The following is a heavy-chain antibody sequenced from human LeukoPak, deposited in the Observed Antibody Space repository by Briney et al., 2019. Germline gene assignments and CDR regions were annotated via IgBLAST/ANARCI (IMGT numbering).Heavy chain of an antibody. Sequence: GGSLRLSCAASGFTFSSYSMNWVRQAPGKGLEWVSSISSGSSYTYYADSVKGRLTISRDNSKNTLYLQMNSLRADDTAVYYCAKGVAMGYYGSGSPVDYWGQGTLVTVSS. J-gene: IGHJ4*02. CDR3: AKGVAMGYYGSGSPVDY. D-gene: IGHD3-10*01. CDR2: ISSGSSYT. V-gene: IGHV3-21*04. CDR1: GFTFSSYS.